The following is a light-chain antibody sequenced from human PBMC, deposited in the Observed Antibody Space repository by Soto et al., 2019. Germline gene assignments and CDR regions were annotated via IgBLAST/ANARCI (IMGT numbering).Light chain of an antibody. Sequence: QSALTQPASVSGSPGQSITISCTGTSSDIGTYNYVSWYQQHPGKAPELIIYDVTNRPSGVSNRFSGSKSDNTASLTISGLQAEDEADYFCSSHSTSTSLVFGGGIKVTVL. CDR1: SSDIGTYNY. CDR2: DVT. V-gene: IGLV2-14*03. J-gene: IGLJ3*02. CDR3: SSHSTSTSLV.